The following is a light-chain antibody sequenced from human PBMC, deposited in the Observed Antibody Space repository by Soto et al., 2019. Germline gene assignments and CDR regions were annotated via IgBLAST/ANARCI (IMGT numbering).Light chain of an antibody. CDR1: QSVSSN. CDR2: GAS. Sequence: EIVMTQSPVTLSVSPGERATLSCRASQSVSSNLAWYQQKPGQAPRLLIYGASTRATGVPARFSGSGSGTEFTLTISSLQSEDFAVYYCQHYTNWPPWTCGQGTKGEIK. CDR3: QHYTNWPPWT. J-gene: IGKJ1*01. V-gene: IGKV3-15*01.